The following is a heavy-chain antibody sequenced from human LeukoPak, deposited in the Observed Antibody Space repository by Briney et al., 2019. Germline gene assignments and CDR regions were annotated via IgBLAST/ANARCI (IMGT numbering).Heavy chain of an antibody. CDR2: VGTAGDT. J-gene: IGHJ3*02. D-gene: IGHD3-16*01. V-gene: IGHV3-13*04. CDR1: GFIFSNYD. Sequence: GGSLRLSCAASGFIFSNYDMHWVRQPTGKGLEWVSGVGTAGDTYYAGSVKGRFTISRENAKNSLHLQMNGLRAGDTAVYYCGRYGSDAFDIWGRGTMVTVSS. CDR3: GRYGSDAFDI.